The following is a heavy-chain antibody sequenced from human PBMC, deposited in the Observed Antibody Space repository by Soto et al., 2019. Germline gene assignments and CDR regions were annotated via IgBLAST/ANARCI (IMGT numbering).Heavy chain of an antibody. CDR3: ARSFGVAAAGPLDY. CDR1: GGSISSGGYY. V-gene: IGHV4-31*03. D-gene: IGHD6-13*01. J-gene: IGHJ4*02. Sequence: QVQLQESGPGLVKPSQTLSLTCTVSGGSISSGGYYWSWIRQHPGKGLEWIGYIYYSGSTSYNPSLKRRVTISVDTSKNQFSLKLTSVTAADTAVYYWARSFGVAAAGPLDYWGQGTLVTVSS. CDR2: IYYSGST.